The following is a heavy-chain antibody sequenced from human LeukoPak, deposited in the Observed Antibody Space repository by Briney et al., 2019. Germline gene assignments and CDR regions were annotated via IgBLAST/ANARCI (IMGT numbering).Heavy chain of an antibody. Sequence: ASVTVSCKASGYTFVTYGINWVRQAPGQGPEWIGWISTYNGNTKYALKFQDRVTLTRDTSTTTAYMELKSLTSDDRAVYYCARASFDHWGQGTLVTVSS. V-gene: IGHV1-18*01. CDR3: ARASFDH. CDR1: GYTFVTYG. CDR2: ISTYNGNT. J-gene: IGHJ4*02.